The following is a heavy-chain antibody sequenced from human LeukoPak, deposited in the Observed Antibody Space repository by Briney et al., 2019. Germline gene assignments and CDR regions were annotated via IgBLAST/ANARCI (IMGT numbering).Heavy chain of an antibody. CDR2: ISSSSSTI. Sequence: GGSLRLSCAASGFTFSSYSMMWVRQAPGKGLEGVSYISSSSSTIYYADSVKGRFTISRDNAKNSLYLQMNSRRADDTAVYYCARGEDFYRGKGTLVTVSS. D-gene: IGHD3-3*01. J-gene: IGHJ4*02. CDR1: GFTFSSYS. V-gene: IGHV3-48*01. CDR3: ARGEDFY.